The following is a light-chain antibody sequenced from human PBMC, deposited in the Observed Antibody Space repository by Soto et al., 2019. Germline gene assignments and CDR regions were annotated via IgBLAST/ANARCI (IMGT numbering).Light chain of an antibody. CDR1: RSNIGAGYD. CDR3: QSYDSSLSGSNVV. CDR2: ANN. J-gene: IGLJ2*01. Sequence: QPVLTQPPSVSGAPGQRVTISCTGSRSNIGAGYDVHWYQQLPGTAPKLLIYANNNRPSGVPDRFSGSKSGTSASLAITGLQAEDAADYYCQSYDSSLSGSNVVFGGGTKLTVL. V-gene: IGLV1-40*01.